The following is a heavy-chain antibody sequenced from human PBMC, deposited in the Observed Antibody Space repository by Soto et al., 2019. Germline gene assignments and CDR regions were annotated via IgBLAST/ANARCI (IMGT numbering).Heavy chain of an antibody. Sequence: SETLSLTCAVSGGSISSSNWWSWVRQPPGKGLEWIGEIYHSGSTNYNPSLKSRVTISVDKSKNQFSLKLSSVTAADTAVYYCARDHRLYCSSTSCYFWFDPWGQGTLVTVSS. CDR3: ARDHRLYCSSTSCYFWFDP. D-gene: IGHD2-2*01. V-gene: IGHV4-4*02. CDR2: IYHSGST. J-gene: IGHJ5*02. CDR1: GGSISSSNW.